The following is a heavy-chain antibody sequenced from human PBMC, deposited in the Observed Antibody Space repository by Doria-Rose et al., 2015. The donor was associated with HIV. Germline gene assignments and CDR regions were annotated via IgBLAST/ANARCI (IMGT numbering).Heavy chain of an antibody. CDR1: GVSLSSPGMG. V-gene: IGHV2-26*01. CDR3: ARIKSSRWYHKYYFDF. J-gene: IGHJ4*02. Sequence: QVQLVESGPVLVKPTETLTLTCTVSGVSLSSPGMGMSWIRQPPGKALEWLANLFSDDERSYKTSLESRLTISRGTSKSQVVLTMTDMDPVDTATYYCARIKSSRWYHKYYFDFWGQGTLVIVSA. CDR2: LFSDDER. D-gene: IGHD6-13*01.